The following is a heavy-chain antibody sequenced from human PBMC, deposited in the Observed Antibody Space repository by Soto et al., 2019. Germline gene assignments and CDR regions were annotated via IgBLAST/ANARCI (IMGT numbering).Heavy chain of an antibody. D-gene: IGHD3-10*01. CDR2: INHSGST. V-gene: IGHV4-34*01. J-gene: IGHJ6*02. Sequence: PSETLSLTCAVYGGSFSGYYWTWIRQPPGKGLEWIGEINHSGSTNYNPSLKSRVTISVDTSKNQFSLMLSSVTAADTDVYYCARHGSGNLYYYYGMDVWGQGTTVTVSS. CDR1: GGSFSGYY. CDR3: ARHGSGNLYYYYGMDV.